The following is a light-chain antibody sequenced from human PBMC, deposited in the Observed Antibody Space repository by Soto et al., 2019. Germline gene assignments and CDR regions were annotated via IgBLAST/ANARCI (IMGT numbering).Light chain of an antibody. V-gene: IGKV1-39*01. J-gene: IGKJ2*02. CDR2: ETS. CDR3: QQTFSLPRT. Sequence: DTQMTQSPSSLSASVGDRVTITCRASQNVRSYVNWYQQKPGKAPNVLIYETSTLQDGVPSRFSGDGYGTDFTLSISSLHPEDFATYYCQQTFSLPRTFGQGT. CDR1: QNVRSY.